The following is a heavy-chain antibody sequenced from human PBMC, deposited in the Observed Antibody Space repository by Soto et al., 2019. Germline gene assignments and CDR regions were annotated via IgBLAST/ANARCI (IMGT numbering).Heavy chain of an antibody. CDR2: INPDSGAT. V-gene: IGHV1-2*02. J-gene: IGHJ4*02. D-gene: IGHD4-17*01. CDR3: ASGDYGTGGNPFPDVDY. CDR1: GYSFTGYY. Sequence: HVQLVQSGAEVKRAGASLKVSCKASGYSFTGYYIHWVRPAPGQGLEWMGWINPDSGATTYAQTFQCSVTLTSDTSITTDSTELTGLTNDDTAGYYYASGDYGTGGNPFPDVDYWGQGTLVIVSS.